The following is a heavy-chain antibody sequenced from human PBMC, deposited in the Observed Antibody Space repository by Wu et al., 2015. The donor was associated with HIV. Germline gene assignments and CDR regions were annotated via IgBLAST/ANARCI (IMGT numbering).Heavy chain of an antibody. CDR3: ARERVDYDSSGYRANRGLLLSDN. CDR2: INPHSGTT. Sequence: QVQLVQSGAGVKKPGASVRLSCRPFGYTFTSYFIHWVRQAPGQGPEWMGVINPHSGTTDYAQKFQGRVNMTRDTSTSRVYMDLNSLRSEDTAVYYCARERVDYDSSGYRANRGLLLSDNWGQGTLLTVSS. V-gene: IGHV1-46*01. J-gene: IGHJ4*02. D-gene: IGHD3-22*01. CDR1: GYTFTSYF.